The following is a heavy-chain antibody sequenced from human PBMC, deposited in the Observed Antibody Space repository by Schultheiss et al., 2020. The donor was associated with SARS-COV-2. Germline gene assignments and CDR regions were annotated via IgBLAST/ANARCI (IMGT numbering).Heavy chain of an antibody. CDR1: GFTFDDYA. D-gene: IGHD4-17*01. J-gene: IGHJ3*02. V-gene: IGHV3-9*01. CDR3: ARDPLFSYGDYVDAFDI. CDR2: ISWNSGSI. Sequence: GGSLRLSCAASGFTFDDYAMHWVRQAPGKGLEWVSGISWNSGSIGYADSVKGRFTISRDNAKNSLYLQMNSLRAEDTAVYYCARDPLFSYGDYVDAFDIWGQGTMVTVSS.